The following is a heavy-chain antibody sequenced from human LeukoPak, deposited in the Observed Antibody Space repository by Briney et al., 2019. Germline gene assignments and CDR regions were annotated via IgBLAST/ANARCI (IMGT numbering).Heavy chain of an antibody. CDR3: ARAMVRGVIP. CDR2: ISSSSDTI. CDR1: GFTFSSYS. D-gene: IGHD3-10*01. V-gene: IGHV3-48*02. J-gene: IGHJ5*02. Sequence: HPGGSLRLSCAASGFTFSSYSMHWVRQAPGKGLEWVSYISSSSDTIYYADSVKGRFTISRDNAKNPLYLQMNSLRDEDTAVYYCARAMVRGVIPWGQGSLVTVSS.